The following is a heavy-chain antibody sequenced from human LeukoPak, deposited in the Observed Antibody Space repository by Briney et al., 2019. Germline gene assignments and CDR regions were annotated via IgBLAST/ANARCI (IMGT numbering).Heavy chain of an antibody. J-gene: IGHJ4*02. CDR1: GFNFSIYS. Sequence: PGGSLRLSCAASGFNFSIYSMNWVRQAPGKGLEWVSYISSSGSTIYYADSVKGRFTISRDNAKNSLYLQMNSLRAEDTAVYYWAMVLESFGASSFDYWGQGTLVTASS. V-gene: IGHV3-48*04. D-gene: IGHD3-10*01. CDR2: ISSSGSTI. CDR3: AMVLESFGASSFDY.